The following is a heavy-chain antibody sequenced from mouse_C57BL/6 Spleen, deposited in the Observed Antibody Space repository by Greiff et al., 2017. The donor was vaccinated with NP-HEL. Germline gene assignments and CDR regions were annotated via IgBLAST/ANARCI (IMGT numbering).Heavy chain of an antibody. Sequence: VKLQESGAELVRPGASVTLSCKASGYTFTDYEMHWVKQTPVHGLEWIGAIDPETGGTAFNQKFKGKAILTADKSSSTAYMELRSLTSEDSAVYYCKRRSRRYGSSYYFDYWGQGTTLTVSS. CDR3: KRRSRRYGSSYYFDY. D-gene: IGHD1-1*01. J-gene: IGHJ2*01. CDR2: IDPETGGT. CDR1: GYTFTDYE. V-gene: IGHV1-15*01.